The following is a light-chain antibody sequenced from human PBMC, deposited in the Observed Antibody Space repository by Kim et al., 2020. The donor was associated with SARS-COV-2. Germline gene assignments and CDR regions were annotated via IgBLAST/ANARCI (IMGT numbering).Light chain of an antibody. CDR1: QSVHVW. V-gene: IGKV1-5*03. Sequence: DIQLTQSPSTLSASIGDRVIITCRASQSVHVWLAWYQQKPGKAPKLLIYRASNLESGVPSRFSGSGSGTEFTLTISSLQPDGFATDCCQQFHRFIAFGQGTRLEIK. CDR3: QQFHRFIA. CDR2: RAS. J-gene: IGKJ5*01.